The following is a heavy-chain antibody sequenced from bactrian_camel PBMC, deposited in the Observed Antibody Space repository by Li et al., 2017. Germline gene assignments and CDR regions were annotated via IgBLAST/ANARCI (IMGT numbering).Heavy chain of an antibody. CDR1: GRTASFNS. J-gene: IGHJ4*01. CDR2: IYTGTGNT. D-gene: IGHD6*01. V-gene: IGHV3S54*01. CDR3: AAGCPLGTLYSGTWLLDLEYEF. Sequence: HVQLVESGGGSVQAGGSLRLSCVTSGRTASFNSMAWFRQAPGKEREAVAGIYTGTGNTVYDASVRGRFTISRDNTRNTLYLQMTSLKHEDTGMYYCAAGCPLGTLYSGTWLLDLEYEFTGQGTQVTVS.